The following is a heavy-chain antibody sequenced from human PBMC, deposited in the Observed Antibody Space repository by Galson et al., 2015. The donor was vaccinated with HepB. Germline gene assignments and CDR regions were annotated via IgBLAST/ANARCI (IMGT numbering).Heavy chain of an antibody. CDR3: ATRHGVSVTSYWYFDL. D-gene: IGHD4-17*01. CDR1: GFTFSNYD. Sequence: SLRLSCAASGFTFSNYDMSWVRQAPGKGLEWVSSISGSSDGTTYADSVKGRFTISRDTSKNTLYLQMNSLRAEDTAVYCCATRHGVSVTSYWYFDLWGRGTLVTVSS. V-gene: IGHV3-23*01. J-gene: IGHJ2*01. CDR2: ISGSSDGT.